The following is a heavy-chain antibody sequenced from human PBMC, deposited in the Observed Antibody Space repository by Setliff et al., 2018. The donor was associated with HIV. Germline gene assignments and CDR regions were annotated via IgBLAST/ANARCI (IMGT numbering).Heavy chain of an antibody. Sequence: KTSETLSLTCTVSGGSISSSSYYWGWIRQPPGKGLEWIGSIYYSGSGYYNPSLKSRVSISLDPSRSQFSLTLRSVTAADTAVYYCARVPSAGVRGRPDLYHWFDPWGQGTLVTVSS. CDR1: GGSISSSSYY. D-gene: IGHD3-3*01. V-gene: IGHV4-39*02. CDR3: ARVPSAGVRGRPDLYHWFDP. CDR2: IYYSGSG. J-gene: IGHJ5*02.